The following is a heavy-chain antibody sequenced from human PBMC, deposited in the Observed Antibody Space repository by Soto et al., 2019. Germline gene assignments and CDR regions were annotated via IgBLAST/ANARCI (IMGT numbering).Heavy chain of an antibody. V-gene: IGHV1-18*01. CDR1: GYTFTSFG. J-gene: IGHJ6*02. CDR3: ARPTDFYYYAMDG. CDR2: ISGYNGNT. Sequence: ASVKVSCKASGYTFTSFGINWVRQAPGQGLEWMGWISGYNGNTNYAQNLQDRVTMTRDTSTSTAYMELRSLRSDDTAVYYCARPTDFYYYAMDGWGQGTTVTVSS.